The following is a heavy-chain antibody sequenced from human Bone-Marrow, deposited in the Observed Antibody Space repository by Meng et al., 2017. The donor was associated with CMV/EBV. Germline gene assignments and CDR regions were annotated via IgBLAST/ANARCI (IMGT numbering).Heavy chain of an antibody. J-gene: IGHJ6*02. CDR2: IYYSGST. CDR1: GGSISSYY. Sequence: GSLRLSCTVSGGSISSYYWSWIRQPPGKGLEWIGYIYYSGSTNYNPSLKSRVTISIDTSKNQFSLRLNSVTSADTAVYYCARDREAALPYYYAMDVWGQGTAVTVSS. D-gene: IGHD1-26*01. CDR3: ARDREAALPYYYAMDV. V-gene: IGHV4-59*01.